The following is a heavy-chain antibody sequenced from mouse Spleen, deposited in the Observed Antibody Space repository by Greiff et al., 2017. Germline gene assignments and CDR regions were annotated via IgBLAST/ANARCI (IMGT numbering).Heavy chain of an antibody. CDR2: IWSDGST. CDR3: ARQRIYYEYVGDAMGY. V-gene: IGHV2-6*03. D-gene: IGHD2-4*01. Sequence: QVQLQQSGPGLVAPSQSLSITCTVSGFSFTSYGVHWVRQPPGKGLEWLVVIWSDGSTTYNSALKSRLSISKDNSKSQVFLRMTSLQTDETAMYYCARQRIYYEYVGDAMGYWGEGTSVTVSS. J-gene: IGHJ4*01. CDR1: GFSFTSYG.